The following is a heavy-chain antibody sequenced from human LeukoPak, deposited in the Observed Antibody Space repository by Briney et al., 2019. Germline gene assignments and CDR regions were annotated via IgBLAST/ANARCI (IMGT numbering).Heavy chain of an antibody. Sequence: SETLSLTCTVSGGSISSSSYYWGWIRQPPGKGLEWIGSIYYSGSTNYNPSLKSRVTISVDTSKNQFSLKLSSVTATDTAVYYCARVQRIPRYYYYGMDVWGQGTTVTVSS. CDR1: GGSISSSSYY. CDR2: IYYSGST. CDR3: ARVQRIPRYYYYGMDV. J-gene: IGHJ6*02. V-gene: IGHV4-39*07. D-gene: IGHD1-1*01.